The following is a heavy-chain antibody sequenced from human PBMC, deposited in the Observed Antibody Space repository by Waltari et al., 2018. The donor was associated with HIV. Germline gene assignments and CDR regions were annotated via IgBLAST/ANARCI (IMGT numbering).Heavy chain of an antibody. D-gene: IGHD2-15*01. J-gene: IGHJ6*02. CDR2: IYPGDSDT. V-gene: IGHV5-51*01. CDR1: GYNLDKYW. Sequence: EVQRLQSGAEVKKPGESLKISCKGSGYNLDKYWIGWVRQMPGKGLEWMGIIYPGDSDTRYSPSFQGQVTFSADKSITTAYLQWSNLKASDTAMYYCARHGVVDGNDSYGMDVWGQGTTVTVSS. CDR3: ARHGVVDGNDSYGMDV.